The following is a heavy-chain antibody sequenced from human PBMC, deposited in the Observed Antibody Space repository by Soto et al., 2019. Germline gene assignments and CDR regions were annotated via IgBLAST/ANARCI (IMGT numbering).Heavy chain of an antibody. D-gene: IGHD1-1*01. J-gene: IGHJ6*02. V-gene: IGHV3-23*01. CDR2: ISGSGGSI. Sequence: EVQLLESGGGLVQPGGSLRLSCAASGFTFSTYAMNWVRQAPGNGLEWVSAISGSGGSIHYADSVKGRFTISRDNSKNTLYLQMNSLRDEDTAVYHCVKGYWKGDVSGQGTTV. CDR1: GFTFSTYA. CDR3: VKGYWKGDV.